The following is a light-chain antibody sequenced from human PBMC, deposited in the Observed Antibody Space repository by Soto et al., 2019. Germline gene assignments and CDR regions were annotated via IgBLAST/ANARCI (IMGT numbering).Light chain of an antibody. CDR3: QQLDSYPYT. J-gene: IGKJ2*01. CDR2: AAS. Sequence: DIQLTQSPSFLSASVGDRVTITCRASRGISSYLAWFQQIPGKPPKLVIYAASTLQPGVPSRFSGGGSGTEFTLTISSLQPEDCATYYCQQLDSYPYTFGQGTKLEIK. CDR1: RGISSY. V-gene: IGKV1-9*01.